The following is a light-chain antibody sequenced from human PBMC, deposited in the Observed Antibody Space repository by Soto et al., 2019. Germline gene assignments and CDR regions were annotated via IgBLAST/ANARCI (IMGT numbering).Light chain of an antibody. J-gene: IGLJ2*01. V-gene: IGLV2-11*01. CDR2: DVS. CDR1: SSDVGGYNY. Sequence: QSALTQPRSVSGSPGQSVTISCTGTSSDVGGYNYVSWYQQHPGKAPKLMIYDVSKRPSGVPDRFSGSKSGNTASLTISGLQAEDEADYYCSSYAGSYTVVLGGGTKLTVL. CDR3: SSYAGSYTVV.